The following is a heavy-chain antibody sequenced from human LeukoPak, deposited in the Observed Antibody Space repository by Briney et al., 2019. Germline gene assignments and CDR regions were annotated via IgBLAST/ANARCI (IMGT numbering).Heavy chain of an antibody. CDR2: ISASGGTT. D-gene: IGHD3-22*01. Sequence: TGGSLRLSCAASGFTFSSYAMVWVRQAPGRGLEWVSAISASGGTTYYADSVKGRFTISRDNSKSTVFLQMNSLSAEDTAVYPCAKDLSYYYDSSGSSTYSHYGLDVWGQGTTVTVSS. V-gene: IGHV3-23*01. CDR1: GFTFSSYA. J-gene: IGHJ6*02. CDR3: AKDLSYYYDSSGSSTYSHYGLDV.